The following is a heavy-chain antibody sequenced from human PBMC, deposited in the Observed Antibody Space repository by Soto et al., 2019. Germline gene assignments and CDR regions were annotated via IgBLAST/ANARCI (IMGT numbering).Heavy chain of an antibody. CDR3: ARRRAVAGTWFDY. Sequence: ASVTVSCTASGYTFTSYAMHWVRQAPGQRLEWMGWINAGNGNTKYSQKFQGRVTITRDTSASTAYMELSSLRSEDTAVYYCARRRAVAGTWFDYWGQGTLVTVSS. J-gene: IGHJ4*02. D-gene: IGHD6-19*01. CDR2: INAGNGNT. V-gene: IGHV1-3*01. CDR1: GYTFTSYA.